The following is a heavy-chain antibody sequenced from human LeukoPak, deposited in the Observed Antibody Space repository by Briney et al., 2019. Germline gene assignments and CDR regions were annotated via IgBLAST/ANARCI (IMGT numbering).Heavy chain of an antibody. J-gene: IGHJ4*02. Sequence: GASVKVSCKASGGTFSSYAISWVRQAPGQGLEWMGRIIPILGIANYAQKFQGRVTITADKSTSTAYMELSSLRSDDTAVYYCARTDRGVGGPDPHRYFDWWGFDYWGQGTLVTVSS. CDR2: IIPILGIA. V-gene: IGHV1-69*04. CDR3: ARTDRGVGGPDPHRYFDWWGFDY. CDR1: GGTFSSYA. D-gene: IGHD3-9*01.